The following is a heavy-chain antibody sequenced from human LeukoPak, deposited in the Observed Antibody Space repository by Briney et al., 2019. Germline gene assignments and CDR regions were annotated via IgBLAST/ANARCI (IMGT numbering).Heavy chain of an antibody. CDR1: GFTVSYNY. CDR2: IYSDDST. Sequence: PGGSLRLSCAAPGFTVSYNYMSWVRQAPGKGLEWVSVIYSDDSTHYADSVKGRFTISRDNSKNTVYLQMNSLRVEDTAVYYCARVQGSGQPRWYWGQGTLVTVSS. D-gene: IGHD2-15*01. CDR3: ARVQGSGQPRWY. J-gene: IGHJ4*02. V-gene: IGHV3-66*01.